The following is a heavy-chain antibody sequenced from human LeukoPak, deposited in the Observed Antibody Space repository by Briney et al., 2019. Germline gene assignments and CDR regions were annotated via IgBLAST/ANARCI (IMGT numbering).Heavy chain of an antibody. CDR2: ISDGDDTI. CDR1: GFTFSSYA. D-gene: IGHD2-21*01. J-gene: IGHJ5*02. Sequence: PGGSLRLSCAASGFTFSSYAMSWVRQAPGKGLEWISHISDGDDTIDYADSVKGRFSMSRDNAKNSLYLEVSGLRAEDTAVYYCVRGTYYSGSGLGSWFDPWGQGTLVTVSS. CDR3: VRGTYYSGSGLGSWFDP. V-gene: IGHV3-48*04.